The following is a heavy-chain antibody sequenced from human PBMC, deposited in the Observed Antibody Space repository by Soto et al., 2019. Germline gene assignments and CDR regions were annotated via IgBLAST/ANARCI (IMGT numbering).Heavy chain of an antibody. V-gene: IGHV4-61*05. J-gene: IGHJ6*02. CDR3: ARQGFGVLHGLVDV. Sequence: PSETLSLTCTVSGGSISSSSYYWGWIRQPPGKVLEWIGYISDIAYTSYNPSLKGRVSISVDTSKNQFSLTLTSVTAADTAVYYCARQGFGVLHGLVDVWGQGTTVTVSS. CDR1: GGSISSSSYY. D-gene: IGHD3-10*01. CDR2: ISDIAYT.